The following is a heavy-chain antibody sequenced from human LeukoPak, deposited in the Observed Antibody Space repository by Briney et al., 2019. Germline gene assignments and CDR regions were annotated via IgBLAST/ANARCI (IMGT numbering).Heavy chain of an antibody. CDR2: ISAYNGNT. D-gene: IGHD5-18*01. V-gene: IGHV1-18*01. J-gene: IGHJ4*02. CDR1: GYTFTSYG. Sequence: ASVKVSCKASGYTFTSYGISWVRQAPGQGLEWMGWISAYNGNTNYAQKLQGRVTMTTDTSTSTAYMELRSLRSDDTAVYYCARVRNPREPPYSISDYWGQGTLVTVSS. CDR3: ARVRNPREPPYSISDY.